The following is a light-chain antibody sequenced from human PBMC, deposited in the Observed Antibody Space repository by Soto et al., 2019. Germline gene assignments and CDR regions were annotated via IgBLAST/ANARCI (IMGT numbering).Light chain of an antibody. CDR3: AAWDDSLNGYV. J-gene: IGLJ1*01. CDR2: SND. CDR1: SSKIGSNS. V-gene: IGLV1-44*01. Sequence: QSVLTQPPSASGTPGQRVTISCSGSSSKIGSNSVNWYQQLPGTAPKLLIYSNDRRPSGVPERFSGSKSGTSASLAISGLQSEDEADYYCAAWDDSLNGYVFGTGTKVTVL.